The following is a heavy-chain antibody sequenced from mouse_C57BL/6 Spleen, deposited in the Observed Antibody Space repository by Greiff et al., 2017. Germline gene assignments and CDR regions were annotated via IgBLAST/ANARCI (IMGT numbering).Heavy chain of an antibody. CDR1: GYTFTSYW. D-gene: IGHD1-1*01. CDR3: ARDYGSPYYFDY. V-gene: IGHV1-64*01. Sequence: QVQLKQSGAELVKPGASVKLSCKASGYTFTSYWMHWVKQRPGQGLEWIGMIHPNSGSTNYNEKFKSKATLTVDKSSSTAYMQLSSLTSEDSAVYYCARDYGSPYYFDYWGQGTTLTVSS. J-gene: IGHJ2*01. CDR2: IHPNSGST.